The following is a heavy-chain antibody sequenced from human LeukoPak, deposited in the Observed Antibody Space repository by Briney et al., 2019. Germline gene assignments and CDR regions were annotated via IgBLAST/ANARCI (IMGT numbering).Heavy chain of an antibody. D-gene: IGHD3-16*02. CDR1: GGSISSGDYY. CDR3: ARAKYRNAFDI. V-gene: IGHV4-30-4*08. J-gene: IGHJ3*02. Sequence: SETLSLTCTVSGGSISSGDYYWSWIRQPPGKGLEWIGYIYYSGSTYYNPSLKSRVTISVDTSKNQFSLKLSSVTAADTAVYFCARAKYRNAFDIWGQGTMITVSS. CDR2: IYYSGST.